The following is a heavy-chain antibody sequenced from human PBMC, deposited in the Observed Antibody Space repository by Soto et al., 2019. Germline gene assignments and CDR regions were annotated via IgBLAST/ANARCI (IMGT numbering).Heavy chain of an antibody. CDR2: IYHSGST. V-gene: IGHV4-30-2*02. CDR3: ATWQRSGGWLGVFDY. CDR1: GGSISSGGYS. J-gene: IGHJ4*02. D-gene: IGHD5-12*01. Sequence: PSETLSLTCTVSGGSISSGGYSWSWIRQPPGKGLEWIGYIYHSGSTYYNPSLKSRVTISVDRSKNQFSLKLNSVTAADTAVYYCATWQRSGGWLGVFDYCTRGTLVTVSS.